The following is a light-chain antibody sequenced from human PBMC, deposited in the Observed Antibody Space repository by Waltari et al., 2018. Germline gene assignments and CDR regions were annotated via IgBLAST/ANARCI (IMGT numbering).Light chain of an antibody. J-gene: IGKJ4*01. V-gene: IGKV1-39*01. CDR3: QQSYSTPLT. Sequence: IQLTQSPSSLSASVGDRVTITCRASQGIGSYLNWYQQKPGKAPKLLIYAASSLQSGVPSRFSGSGSGTDFTLTISSLQPEDFATYYCQQSYSTPLTFGGGTKVEIK. CDR1: QGIGSY. CDR2: AAS.